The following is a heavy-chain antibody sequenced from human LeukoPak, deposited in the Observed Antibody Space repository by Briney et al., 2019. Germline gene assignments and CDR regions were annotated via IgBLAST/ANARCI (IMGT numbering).Heavy chain of an antibody. CDR3: AKVVEGYVWGSYAY. CDR2: IYSGGST. D-gene: IGHD3-16*01. V-gene: IGHV3-66*02. CDR1: GFTVSSNY. Sequence: PGGSLRLSCAASGFTVSSNYMSWVRQAPGKGLEWVSVIYSGGSTYYADSVKGRFTISRDNSKNTLYLQMNSLRAEDTAVYYCAKVVEGYVWGSYAYWGQGTLVTVSS. J-gene: IGHJ4*02.